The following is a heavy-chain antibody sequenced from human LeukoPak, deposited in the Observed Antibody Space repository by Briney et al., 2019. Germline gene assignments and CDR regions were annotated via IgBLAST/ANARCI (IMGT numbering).Heavy chain of an antibody. CDR3: ATFTVAGSGGQEGWFDP. D-gene: IGHD6-19*01. J-gene: IGHJ5*02. CDR2: FNLMGLT. V-gene: IGHV4-34*01. Sequence: PSEPLSPTGAVYGGSFSGYSWSWIRQPQGKGRDWIGEFNLMGLTNYNQSLKSRVTISVDTSKNQFSLKLSSVTAADTAVYYCATFTVAGSGGQEGWFDPWGQGTLVTVSS. CDR1: GGSFSGYS.